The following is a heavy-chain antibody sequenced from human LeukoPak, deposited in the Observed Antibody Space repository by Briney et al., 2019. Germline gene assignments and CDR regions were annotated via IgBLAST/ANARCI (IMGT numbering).Heavy chain of an antibody. V-gene: IGHV3-30*04. D-gene: IGHD6-19*01. Sequence: GGSLRLSCAASGFTFSSYPMHWVRQAPGKGLEWVAVISYDGSNKYYADSVKGRFTISRDNSKNTLYLQMNSLRAEDTAVYYCARDLAVAAYYYYYGMDVWGQGTTVTVSS. CDR3: ARDLAVAAYYYYYGMDV. CDR2: ISYDGSNK. CDR1: GFTFSSYP. J-gene: IGHJ6*02.